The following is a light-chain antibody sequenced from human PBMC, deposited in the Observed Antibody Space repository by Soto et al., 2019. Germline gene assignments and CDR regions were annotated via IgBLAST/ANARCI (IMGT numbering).Light chain of an antibody. Sequence: EIVMTQSPPSLTVTPGEPASISCRSSQRLLHSNGNNFLVWYLQKPGQSSQLLIYLGFNRASGVPDRVSGSGAGTDFTLKISRVEAEDVGVYYCMQALQTPYTFGQGTKLEIK. CDR1: QRLLHSNGNNF. CDR3: MQALQTPYT. J-gene: IGKJ2*01. V-gene: IGKV2-28*01. CDR2: LGF.